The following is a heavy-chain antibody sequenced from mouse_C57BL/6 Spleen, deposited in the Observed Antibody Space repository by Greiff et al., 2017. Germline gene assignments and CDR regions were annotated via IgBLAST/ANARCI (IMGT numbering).Heavy chain of an antibody. V-gene: IGHV1-81*01. J-gene: IGHJ2*01. CDR2: IYPRSGNT. Sequence: VQLQQSGAELARPGASVKLSCKASGYTFTSYGISWVKQRTGQGLEWIGEIYPRSGNTYYNEKFKGKATLTADKSSSTAYMELRSLTSEDSAVYFWARGEDYDVFDYWGQGTTLTVSS. D-gene: IGHD2-4*01. CDR3: ARGEDYDVFDY. CDR1: GYTFTSYG.